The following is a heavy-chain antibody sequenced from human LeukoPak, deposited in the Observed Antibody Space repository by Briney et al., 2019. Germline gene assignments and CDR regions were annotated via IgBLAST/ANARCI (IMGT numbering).Heavy chain of an antibody. V-gene: IGHV3-30*02. J-gene: IGHJ4*02. CDR1: GFTFSSFG. CDR3: AKDTDDYLLD. CDR2: IWFAGDTK. D-gene: IGHD5-12*01. Sequence: PGGSLRLSCAASGFTFSSFGMHWVRQAPGKGLEWMAVIWFAGDTKYYADSVKGRFTISRDNSKNMVYLQLNSLRAEDTAIYYCAKDTDDYLLDWGQGTLVTVSS.